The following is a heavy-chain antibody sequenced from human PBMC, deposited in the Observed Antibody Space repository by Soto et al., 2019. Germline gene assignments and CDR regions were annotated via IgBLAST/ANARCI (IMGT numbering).Heavy chain of an antibody. CDR1: GYTFTSYG. CDR2: ISAYNGNT. V-gene: IGHV1-18*01. CDR3: ARAFPILRYFDWLFLSVFDY. J-gene: IGHJ4*02. Sequence: ASVKVSCKASGYTFTSYGISWVRQAPGQGLEWMGWISAYNGNTNYAQKLQGRVTMTTDTSTSTAYMELRSLRSDDTAVYYCARAFPILRYFDWLFLSVFDYWGQGTLVTVSS. D-gene: IGHD3-9*01.